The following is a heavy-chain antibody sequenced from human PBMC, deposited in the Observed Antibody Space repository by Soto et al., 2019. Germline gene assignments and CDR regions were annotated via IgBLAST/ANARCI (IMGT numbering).Heavy chain of an antibody. CDR2: ISGSGGNI. J-gene: IGHJ4*02. CDR3: AGRYCTGGSCYWRGVFDY. D-gene: IGHD2-15*01. CDR1: GFTFVTYA. V-gene: IGHV3-23*01. Sequence: GGSLRLSCAASGFTFVTYAMSWVRQAPGKGLEWVSAISGSGGNINYADSVKGRFTISRDNSKNTLNLQMNSLRAEDTAVYYCAGRYCTGGSCYWRGVFDYWGQGTLVTVSS.